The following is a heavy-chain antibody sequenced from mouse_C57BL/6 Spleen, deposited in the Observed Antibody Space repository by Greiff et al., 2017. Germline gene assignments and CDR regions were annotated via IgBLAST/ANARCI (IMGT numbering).Heavy chain of an antibody. CDR3: ASYGTRYFDV. CDR1: GYSITSGYY. J-gene: IGHJ1*03. V-gene: IGHV3-6*01. D-gene: IGHD1-1*01. CDR2: ISYDGSN. Sequence: DVQLQESGPGLVKPSQSLSLTCSVTGYSITSGYYWNWIRQFPGNKLEWMGYISYDGSNNYNPSLKNRISITRDTSKNQFFLKLNSVTTEDTATYYCASYGTRYFDVWGTGTTVTVSS.